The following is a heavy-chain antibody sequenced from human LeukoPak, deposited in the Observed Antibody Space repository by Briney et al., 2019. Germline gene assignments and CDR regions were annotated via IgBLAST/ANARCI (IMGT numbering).Heavy chain of an antibody. V-gene: IGHV2-5*02. Sequence: SGPTLVNPTQTLTLTCTFSGFLFSTSGVGVGWIRQPPGEALEWLALIYWDGDTRDSPSLKNRLTITKDTSKNQVLLTMTNMDPVDTATYYCAHKNNWVFHHWGQGTLDTVSS. CDR3: AHKNNWVFHH. D-gene: IGHD1-1*01. CDR2: IYWDGDT. CDR1: GFLFSTSGVG. J-gene: IGHJ4*02.